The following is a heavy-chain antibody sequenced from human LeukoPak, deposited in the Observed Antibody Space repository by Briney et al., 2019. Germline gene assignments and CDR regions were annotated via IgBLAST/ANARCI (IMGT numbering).Heavy chain of an antibody. CDR2: ISSNGGST. Sequence: GGSLRLSCAASGFTFSSYAMHWVRQAPGKALEYVSAISSNGGSTYYANSVKGRFTISRDNSKNTLYLQMDSLRAEDMAVYYCAREWAAYFDYWGQGTLVTVSS. CDR1: GFTFSSYA. J-gene: IGHJ4*02. CDR3: AREWAAYFDY. V-gene: IGHV3-64*01.